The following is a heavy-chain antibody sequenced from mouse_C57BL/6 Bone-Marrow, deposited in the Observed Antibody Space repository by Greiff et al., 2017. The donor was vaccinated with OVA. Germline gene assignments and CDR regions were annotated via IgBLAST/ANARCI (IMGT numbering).Heavy chain of an antibody. Sequence: QVQLQQSGAELVRPGASVTLSCKASGYTFTDYEMHWVKQTPVHGLEWIGAIDPETGGTAYNQKFKGKAILTADKSSSTAYMELRSLTSEDSAVYYCAGTLEYFDYWGQGTTLTVSS. V-gene: IGHV1-15*01. D-gene: IGHD3-3*01. J-gene: IGHJ2*01. CDR2: IDPETGGT. CDR3: AGTLEYFDY. CDR1: GYTFTDYE.